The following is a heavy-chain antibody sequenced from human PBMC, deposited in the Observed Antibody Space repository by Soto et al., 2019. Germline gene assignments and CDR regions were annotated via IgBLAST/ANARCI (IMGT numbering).Heavy chain of an antibody. CDR2: IIPILGET. CDR3: ARGLGGRMDD. J-gene: IGHJ6*02. V-gene: IGHV1-69*08. Sequence: QVQLVQSGAEVKKPGSSVRVSCKASGTIFSSYTISWVRQAPGQGLEWMGRIIPILGETNSAQKFQGRVTLTADTSTNTAYMELKSLRLEDTALYYCARGLGGRMDDWGQGTTVTVSS. CDR1: GTIFSSYT. D-gene: IGHD3-16*01.